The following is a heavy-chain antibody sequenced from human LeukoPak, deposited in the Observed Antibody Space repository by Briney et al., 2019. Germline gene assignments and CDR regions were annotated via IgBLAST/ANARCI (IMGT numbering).Heavy chain of an antibody. CDR2: ISSSSSYI. J-gene: IGHJ4*02. D-gene: IGHD3-22*01. CDR1: GFTFSSYS. CDR3: ARGSARDSSGYYYDPLDY. V-gene: IGHV3-21*01. Sequence: PGGSLRLSCAASGFTFSSYSMNWVRQAPGKGLEWVSSISSSSSYIYYADSVKGRFTLSRDNGKNSLYLQMNSLRAEDTAVYYCARGSARDSSGYYYDPLDYWGQGTLVTVSS.